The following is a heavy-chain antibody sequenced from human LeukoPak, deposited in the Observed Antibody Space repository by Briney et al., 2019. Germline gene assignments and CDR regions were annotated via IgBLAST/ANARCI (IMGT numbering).Heavy chain of an antibody. J-gene: IGHJ4*02. D-gene: IGHD6-6*01. V-gene: IGHV4-4*07. Sequence: SETLSLTCTVSGGSISSYYWSWIRQPAGKGLEWIGRIYTSGSTNYNPSLKSRVTMSVDTSKNQFSLKLSSVTAADTAVYYCARDPGSIAARRGGFDYWGQGTLVTVSS. CDR2: IYTSGST. CDR3: ARDPGSIAARRGGFDY. CDR1: GGSISSYY.